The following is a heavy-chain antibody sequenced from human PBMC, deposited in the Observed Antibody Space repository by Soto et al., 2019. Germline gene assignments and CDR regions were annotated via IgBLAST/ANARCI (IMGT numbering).Heavy chain of an antibody. V-gene: IGHV1-2*04. J-gene: IGHJ5*02. CDR1: GYTFTGYY. CDR3: ARGDLGYGDQRVVNWFDP. D-gene: IGHD4-17*01. CDR2: INPNSGGT. Sequence: ASVKVSCKASGYTFTGYYMHWVRQAPGQGLEWMGWINPNSGGTNYAQKFQGWVTMTRDTSISTAYMELSRLRSDDTAVYYCARGDLGYGDQRVVNWFDPWGQGTLVTVSS.